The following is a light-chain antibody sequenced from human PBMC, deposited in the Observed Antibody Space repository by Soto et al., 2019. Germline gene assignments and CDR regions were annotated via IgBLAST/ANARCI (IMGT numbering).Light chain of an antibody. J-gene: IGLJ2*01. CDR3: AAWDDSLSGVV. V-gene: IGLV1-47*01. CDR2: RNN. CDR1: SSNIGSNY. Sequence: QAVLTQQPSASGTPGQRLTISCSGSSSNIGSNYVYWYQQLPGTAPKLLIYRNNQRPSGVPDRFSGSKSGTSASLAISGLRSEDEADYYCAAWDDSLSGVVFGGGTKLTVL.